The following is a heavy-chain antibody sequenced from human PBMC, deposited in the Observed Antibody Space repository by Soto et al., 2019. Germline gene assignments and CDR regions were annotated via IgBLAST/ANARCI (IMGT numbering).Heavy chain of an antibody. CDR2: IISTSYT. CDR3: ARESGSYEPYFDY. V-gene: IGHV3-11*06. CDR1: GFTFSNYH. J-gene: IGHJ4*02. Sequence: PGGSLRLSCAASGFTFSNYHMSWIRQAPGKGLEWVSYIISTSYTNYADSVKGRFTISRDNSKNTLYLQMNSLRAEDTAVYYCARESGSYEPYFDYWGQGTLVTVSS. D-gene: IGHD1-26*01.